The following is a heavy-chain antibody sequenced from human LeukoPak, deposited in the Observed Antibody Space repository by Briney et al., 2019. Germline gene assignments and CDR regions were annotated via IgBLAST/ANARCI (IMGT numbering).Heavy chain of an antibody. J-gene: IGHJ3*02. CDR2: MNPNSGNT. D-gene: IGHD3-3*01. V-gene: IGHV1-8*01. CDR1: GYTFTRSD. Sequence: APLKISCKTPGYTFTRSDIKWVRHAPVHGLGRMGWMNPNSGNTGYAQKFQGRDTMTRNTSISTTYMELSSLRSEDTAVYYCARPHSPYDDFWSGLSDDAFDIWGQGTMVTVSS. CDR3: ARPHSPYDDFWSGLSDDAFDI.